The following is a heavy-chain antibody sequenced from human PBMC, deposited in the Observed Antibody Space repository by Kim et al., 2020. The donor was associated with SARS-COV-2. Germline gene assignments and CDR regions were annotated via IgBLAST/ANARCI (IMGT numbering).Heavy chain of an antibody. CDR2: IKTNNGNP. D-gene: IGHD2-21*01. V-gene: IGHV7-4-1*02. Sequence: ASVKVSCKTSGYTFRSNALNWVRQAPGQGPEWLGWIKTNNGNPTYAQALAGRSVFTLDTSVSTAFLENNNLVPDDTALYYCARRPRQLIPHFDYWAQGTLLIVSS. CDR1: GYTFRSNA. J-gene: IGHJ4*02. CDR3: ARRPRQLIPHFDY.